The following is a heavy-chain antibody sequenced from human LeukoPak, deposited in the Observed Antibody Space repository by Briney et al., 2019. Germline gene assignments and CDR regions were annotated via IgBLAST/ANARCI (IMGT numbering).Heavy chain of an antibody. CDR3: ARDLEQWLVQGHFQH. J-gene: IGHJ1*01. D-gene: IGHD6-19*01. V-gene: IGHV3-33*01. CDR2: IWYDGNNK. CDR1: GFTFSSYG. Sequence: SGKSLRLSCAASGFTFSSYGMHWVRQAPGKGLEWVAIIWYDGNNKYYADSVKGRFTISRGNSKNTLYLQMNSLRAEDTAVYYCARDLEQWLVQGHFQHWGQGTLVTVSS.